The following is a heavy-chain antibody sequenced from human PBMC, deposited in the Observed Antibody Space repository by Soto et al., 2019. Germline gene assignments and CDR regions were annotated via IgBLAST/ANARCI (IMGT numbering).Heavy chain of an antibody. J-gene: IGHJ4*02. CDR1: GGSFSGYY. CDR2: INHSGST. V-gene: IGHV4-34*01. D-gene: IGHD4-17*01. Sequence: PSETLSLTCAVYGGSFSGYYWSWIRQPPGKGLEWIGEINHSGSTNYNPSLKSRVTISVDTSKNQFSLKLSSVTAADTAVYYCARVNYGGNSSVDYWGQGTLVTV. CDR3: ARVNYGGNSSVDY.